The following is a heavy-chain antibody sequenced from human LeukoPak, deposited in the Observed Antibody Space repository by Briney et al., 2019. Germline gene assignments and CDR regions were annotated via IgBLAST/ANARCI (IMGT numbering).Heavy chain of an antibody. CDR3: ARWVAAAGHFDY. CDR2: IYHSGST. D-gene: IGHD6-13*01. CDR1: GGSISSSSYY. J-gene: IGHJ4*02. V-gene: IGHV4-39*07. Sequence: PSETLSLTCTVSGGSISSSSYYWGWIRQPPGKGLEWIGSIYHSGSTYNNPSLKSRVTISVDTSKNQFSLKLSSVPAADTAVYYCARWVAAAGHFDYWGQGTLVTVSS.